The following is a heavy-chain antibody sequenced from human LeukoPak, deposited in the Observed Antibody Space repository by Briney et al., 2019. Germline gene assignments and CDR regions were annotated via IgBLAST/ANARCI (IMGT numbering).Heavy chain of an antibody. CDR1: GFTFSDYE. CDR3: ARRVIVVGLDY. J-gene: IGHJ4*02. CDR2: ISRSGSTI. Sequence: PGGSLRLSCAASGFTFSDYEMNWVRQAPGKGLEWVSCISRSGSTIYYADSVKGRFTISRDNAKNSLYLQMNSLRAEDTAVYYCARRVIVVGLDYWGQGTLVTVSS. V-gene: IGHV3-48*03. D-gene: IGHD3-22*01.